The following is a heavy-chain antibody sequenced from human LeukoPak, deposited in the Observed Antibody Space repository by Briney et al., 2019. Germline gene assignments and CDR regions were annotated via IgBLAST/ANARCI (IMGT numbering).Heavy chain of an antibody. D-gene: IGHD3-10*01. J-gene: IGHJ5*02. CDR1: GYTFTGYY. CDR3: ARTPHTMVRGVIYPVRFDP. V-gene: IGHV1-2*02. Sequence: ASVKVSCKASGYTFTGYYMHWVRQAPGQGLEWMGWINPNSGGTNYAQKFQGRVTMTRDTSISTAYMELSRLRSDDTAVYYCARTPHTMVRGVIYPVRFDPWGQGTLVTVSS. CDR2: INPNSGGT.